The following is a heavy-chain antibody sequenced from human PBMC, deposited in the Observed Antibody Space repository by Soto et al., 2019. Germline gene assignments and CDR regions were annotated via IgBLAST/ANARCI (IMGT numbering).Heavy chain of an antibody. J-gene: IGHJ4*02. CDR1: RYTFSSYS. Sequence: ASVKVSCKPSRYTFSSYSINWVRQATGQRLEWMAWISTTSGNTHYAERVQGRVTVTLDKSARTAFMEMWGLTSDDTAVYFCARDNGYYDFWGQGTLVTVSS. CDR2: ISTTSGNT. D-gene: IGHD2-8*01. V-gene: IGHV1-18*01. CDR3: ARDNGYYDF.